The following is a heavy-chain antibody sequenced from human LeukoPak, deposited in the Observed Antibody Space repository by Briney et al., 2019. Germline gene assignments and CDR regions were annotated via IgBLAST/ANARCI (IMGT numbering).Heavy chain of an antibody. V-gene: IGHV4-61*02. CDR2: IYTSEST. D-gene: IGHD3-3*01. CDR1: GGSISSGSYY. Sequence: SQTLSLTCTVSGGSISSGSYYWSWIRQPAGKGLEWIGRIYTSESTNYNPSLKSRVTISVDTSKNRFSLKLSSVTAADTAVYYCAREEYYDFWSGYYYWGQGTLVTVSS. CDR3: AREEYYDFWSGYYY. J-gene: IGHJ4*02.